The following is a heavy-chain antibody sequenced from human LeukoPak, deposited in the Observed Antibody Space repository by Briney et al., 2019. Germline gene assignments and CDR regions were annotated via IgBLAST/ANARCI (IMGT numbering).Heavy chain of an antibody. CDR3: AKGLSASGRFNAFDI. CDR2: ISSSSSYI. J-gene: IGHJ3*02. D-gene: IGHD3-3*01. Sequence: GGSLRLSCAASGFTFSSYSMNWVRQAPGKGLEWVSSISSSSSYIYYADSVKGRFTISRDNAKNSLYLQMNSLRVEDTAVYHCAKGLSASGRFNAFDIWGQGTMVAVSS. V-gene: IGHV3-21*04. CDR1: GFTFSSYS.